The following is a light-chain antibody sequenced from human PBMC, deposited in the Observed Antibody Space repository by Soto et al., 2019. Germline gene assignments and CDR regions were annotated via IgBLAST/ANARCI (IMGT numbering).Light chain of an antibody. Sequence: IQLTQSPSSLSASVGDRVTITCRASQDIAIYLAWYQQKPGEAPKLLIYAASTLYGGVPSIFSGSGSGTDFALTITNLQDEDFATYYRQQLRMNPSTFGGGTKVEIK. CDR1: QDIAIY. CDR3: QQLRMNPST. J-gene: IGKJ4*01. CDR2: AAS. V-gene: IGKV1-9*01.